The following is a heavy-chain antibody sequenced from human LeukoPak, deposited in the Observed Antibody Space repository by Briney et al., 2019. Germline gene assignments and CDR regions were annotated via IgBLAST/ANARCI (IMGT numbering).Heavy chain of an antibody. J-gene: IGHJ4*02. CDR1: GFTFRSYG. CDR3: AREWTRTGPFDY. V-gene: IGHV3-33*01. Sequence: QPGGSLRLSCVASGFTFRSYGLHWVRRAPGKGLEWVALIWNDGSNKYYADSVKGRSIISRDNSKNTLYLQMNSLRAEDTAIYYCAREWTRTGPFDYWGRGTLVTVSS. CDR2: IWNDGSNK. D-gene: IGHD3/OR15-3a*01.